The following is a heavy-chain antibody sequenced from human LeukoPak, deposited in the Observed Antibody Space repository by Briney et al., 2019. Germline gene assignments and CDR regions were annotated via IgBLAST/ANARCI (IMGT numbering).Heavy chain of an antibody. V-gene: IGHV3-15*01. CDR1: GFTFNNAW. D-gene: IGHD3-16*01. CDR2: IKSKADGGTT. CDR3: TTYGVLNLYGAFFDY. Sequence: GGSLRLSCAASGFTFNNAWMSWVRQAPGKGLEWVGRIKSKADGGTTDYAAPVKGRFTISRDDSKNTLYLLMNSLKTEDTAVYYCTTYGVLNLYGAFFDYWGQGTLVTVSS. J-gene: IGHJ4*02.